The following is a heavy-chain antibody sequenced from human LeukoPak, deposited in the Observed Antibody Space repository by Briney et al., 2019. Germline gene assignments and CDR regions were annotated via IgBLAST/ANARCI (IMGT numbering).Heavy chain of an antibody. CDR2: IIPILGIA. D-gene: IGHD3-22*01. J-gene: IGHJ4*02. CDR1: GGTFSSYA. Sequence: ASVKVSCKASGGTFSSYAISWVRPAPGQGLEWMGRIIPILGIANYAQKFQGRVTITADKSTSTAYMELSSLRSEDTAVYYCARDLYYYDSSGPVYWGQGTLATVSS. V-gene: IGHV1-69*04. CDR3: ARDLYYYDSSGPVY.